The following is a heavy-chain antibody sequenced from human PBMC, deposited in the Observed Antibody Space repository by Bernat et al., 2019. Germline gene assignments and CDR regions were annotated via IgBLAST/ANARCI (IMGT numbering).Heavy chain of an antibody. CDR3: ARATGEAFDI. CDR2: IYYSGST. D-gene: IGHD5-12*01. J-gene: IGHJ3*02. Sequence: QLQLQESGPGLVKPSETLSLTCTVSGGSISSSSYYWGWIRQPPGKVLEWIGSIYYSGSTYYNPSLKSRVTISVDTSKNQFSLKLSSVTAADTAVYYCARATGEAFDIWGQGTMVTVSS. CDR1: GGSISSSSYY. V-gene: IGHV4-39*01.